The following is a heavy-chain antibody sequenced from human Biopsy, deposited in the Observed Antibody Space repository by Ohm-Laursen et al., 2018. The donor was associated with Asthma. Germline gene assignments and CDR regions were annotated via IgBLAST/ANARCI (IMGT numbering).Heavy chain of an antibody. D-gene: IGHD6-13*01. V-gene: IGHV1-2*06. CDR3: ARGQKSAGDRWFDP. J-gene: IGHJ5*02. Sequence: ASVKVSCKASGYTFIGCHIHWMRQAPGQGLEWMGRTNPNSGGTNYAQKFQGRVTMTRDTSISTAYMEVSRLRSDDTAVYCCARGQKSAGDRWFDPWGQGTLVTVSS. CDR2: TNPNSGGT. CDR1: GYTFIGCH.